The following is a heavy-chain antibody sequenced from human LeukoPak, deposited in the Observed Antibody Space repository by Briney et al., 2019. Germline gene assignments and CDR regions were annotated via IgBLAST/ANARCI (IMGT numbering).Heavy chain of an antibody. D-gene: IGHD6-13*01. CDR3: ATHRHSSSWYAEPDLVN. V-gene: IGHV3-23*01. J-gene: IGHJ4*02. CDR2: ISGSGGST. CDR1: GFTFSSYA. Sequence: PGGSLRLSCAASGFTFSSYAMSWFRKAPGKGLEWVSAISGSGGSTYYADSVKGRFTTSRDNSKNTLYLQMNSLRAEDTAVYYCATHRHSSSWYAEPDLVNWGQGTLVTVSS.